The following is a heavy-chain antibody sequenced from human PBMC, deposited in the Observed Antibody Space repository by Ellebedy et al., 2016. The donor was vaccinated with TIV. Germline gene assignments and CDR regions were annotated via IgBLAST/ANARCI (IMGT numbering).Heavy chain of an antibody. Sequence: AASVKVSCKASGYTFMSYSIAWVRQAPGQGLEWMGWVSGYNGNTNYALKVQGRVTMTTDTSTNTAYMELRSLTSDDTAVYFCARTSRYAYSSSCDYWGQGTLVTVSS. D-gene: IGHD6-13*01. J-gene: IGHJ4*02. CDR3: ARTSRYAYSSSCDY. V-gene: IGHV1-18*01. CDR1: GYTFMSYS. CDR2: VSGYNGNT.